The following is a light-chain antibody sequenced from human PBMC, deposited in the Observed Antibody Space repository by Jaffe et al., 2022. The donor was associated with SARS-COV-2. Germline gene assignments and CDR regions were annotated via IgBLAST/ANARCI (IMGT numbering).Light chain of an antibody. CDR2: YKSDSDK. J-gene: IGLJ3*02. CDR3: MIWHNSAWV. V-gene: IGLV5-45*01. Sequence: QAVLTQPPSLSASPGASASLTCSLRSGINVGTYRIYWYQRKPGSPPQYLLRYKSDSDKQQGSGVPSRFSGSKDASANAGILLISGLQSEDEADYYCMIWHNSAWVFGGGTKLTVL. CDR1: SGINVGTYR.